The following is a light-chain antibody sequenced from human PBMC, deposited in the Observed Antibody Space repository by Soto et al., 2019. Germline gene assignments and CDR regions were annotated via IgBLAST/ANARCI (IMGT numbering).Light chain of an antibody. J-gene: IGKJ1*01. CDR2: DAS. CDR3: QQRSNWPRT. V-gene: IGKV3-11*01. CDR1: QSVSSY. Sequence: EIVLTQSPATLSLSPGERATLSCRASQSVSSYLAWYQQKPGQAPRLLIYDASNRATGIPARFSGSGSWTDFTLTISSLEPEYFAVYYCQQRSNWPRTFGQGTKVEIK.